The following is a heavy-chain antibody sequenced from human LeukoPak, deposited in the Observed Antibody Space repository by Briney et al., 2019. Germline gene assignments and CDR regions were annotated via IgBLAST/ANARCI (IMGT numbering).Heavy chain of an antibody. Sequence: GGSLRLSCAASGFTFRNYLMNWVRQAPGKGLEWVAFIRYDGSNKYYADSVKGRFTISRDNSKNTLYLQMNSLRAEDTAVYYCAKALLGGGIVGATFYFDYWGQGTLVTVSS. CDR3: AKALLGGGIVGATFYFDY. CDR2: IRYDGSNK. CDR1: GFTFRNYL. J-gene: IGHJ4*02. D-gene: IGHD1-26*01. V-gene: IGHV3-30*02.